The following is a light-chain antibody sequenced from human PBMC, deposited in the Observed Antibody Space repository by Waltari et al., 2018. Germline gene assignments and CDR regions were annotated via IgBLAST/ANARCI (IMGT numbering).Light chain of an antibody. CDR2: KAS. J-gene: IGKJ1*01. CDR1: QSISNG. V-gene: IGKV1-5*01. CDR3: QQYNNYTPKT. Sequence: IQVTQSPSTLSASVGDRVTITCRATQSISNGLAWYQQKPGKAPKPLIYKASTLESGVPSRFSGSGSGTEFTLTISSLQPDDFATYFCQQYNNYTPKTFGQGTKVDIK.